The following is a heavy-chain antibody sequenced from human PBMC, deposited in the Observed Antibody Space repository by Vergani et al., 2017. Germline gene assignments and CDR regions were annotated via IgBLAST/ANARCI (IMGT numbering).Heavy chain of an antibody. Sequence: EVQLVESGGGLVKPGGSLRLSCAASGFTFSSYSMNWVHQAPGKGLEWVSSISSSSSYIYYADSVKGRFTISRDNAKNSLYLQMNSLRAEDTAVYYCARGRGIAVAGGSFDYWGQGTLVTVSS. CDR2: ISSSSSYI. V-gene: IGHV3-21*01. D-gene: IGHD6-19*01. J-gene: IGHJ4*02. CDR3: ARGRGIAVAGGSFDY. CDR1: GFTFSSYS.